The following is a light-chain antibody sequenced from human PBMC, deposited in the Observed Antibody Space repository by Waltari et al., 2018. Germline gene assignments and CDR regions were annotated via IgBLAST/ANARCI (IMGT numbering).Light chain of an antibody. CDR2: WAS. CDR3: QQYYSLPYS. Sequence: DIVMTQSPDSLAVSLGERATINCKSSQSVSYSSNNKDYLAWYQQEPGQPPKLLIYWASTRESGVPDRFSGSGSGTDFTLTISSLQAEDVAVYYCQQYYSLPYSFGQGTKLEIK. CDR1: QSVSYSSNNKDY. V-gene: IGKV4-1*01. J-gene: IGKJ2*03.